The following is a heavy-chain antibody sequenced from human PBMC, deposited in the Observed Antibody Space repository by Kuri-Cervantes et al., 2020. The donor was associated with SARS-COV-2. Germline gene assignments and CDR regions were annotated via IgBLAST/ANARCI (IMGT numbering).Heavy chain of an antibody. CDR3: AREGQHRAFDY. V-gene: IGHV3-30*04. Sequence: GESLKISCAASHFTFSSYAFHWVRQAPGQGLEWVAAISYDGNNKYFADSVRGRFTVSRDNSKNTLYLEMDGLRPEDTAVYYCAREGQHRAFDYWGQGTLVTVSS. J-gene: IGHJ4*02. CDR2: ISYDGNNK. D-gene: IGHD6-13*01. CDR1: HFTFSSYA.